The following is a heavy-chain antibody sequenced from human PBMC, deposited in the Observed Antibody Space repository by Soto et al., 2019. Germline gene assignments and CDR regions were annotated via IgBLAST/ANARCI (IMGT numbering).Heavy chain of an antibody. CDR1: GGSISSFY. D-gene: IGHD6-19*01. J-gene: IGHJ4*02. CDR3: ARDNGSGWPYYFDY. CDR2: VHYSGST. V-gene: IGHV4-59*01. Sequence: SETLSLTCTVSGGSISSFYWSWIRQPPGKGLEWIGYVHYSGSTNYNPSLKSRVTISVDTSKNQFSLKLSAVTAADTAVYYCARDNGSGWPYYFDYWGQGTLVTGSS.